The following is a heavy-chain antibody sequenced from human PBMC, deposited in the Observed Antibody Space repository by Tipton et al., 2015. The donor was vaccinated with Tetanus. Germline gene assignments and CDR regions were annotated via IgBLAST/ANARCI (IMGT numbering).Heavy chain of an antibody. J-gene: IGHJ4*02. D-gene: IGHD1-26*01. CDR2: ISIVGTYT. CDR3: ATREGGGSWFYFAY. Sequence: SLRLSCVGSNFTFSRYYMRWVRQTPGKGLEWVSSISIVGTYTHYADSMKGRFTISRDNARNTLYLQMDSLTVDDTAVYFCATREGGGSWFYFAYWGQGALVPVSS. CDR1: NFTFSRYY. V-gene: IGHV3-11*06.